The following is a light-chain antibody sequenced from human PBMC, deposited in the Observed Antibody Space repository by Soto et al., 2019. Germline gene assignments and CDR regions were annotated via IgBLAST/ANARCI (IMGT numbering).Light chain of an antibody. J-gene: IGKJ2*01. CDR1: RSVSNSY. CDR2: GAS. CDR3: QQYGSSPYT. Sequence: EIVLTQSPGTLSLSPGERATLSCRASRSVSNSYLAWYQQKPGQAPRVLIYGASSRATGIPDRFSGSGSGTDFTLTISRLEPEDFAVYYCQQYGSSPYTFGQGTKLEIK. V-gene: IGKV3-20*01.